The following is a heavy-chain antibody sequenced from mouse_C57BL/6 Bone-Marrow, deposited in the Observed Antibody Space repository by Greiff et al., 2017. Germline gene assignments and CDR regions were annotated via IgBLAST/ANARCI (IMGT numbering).Heavy chain of an antibody. CDR2: ISDGGSYT. D-gene: IGHD2-2*01. CDR3: ARDYGYHWYFDV. V-gene: IGHV5-4*01. J-gene: IGHJ1*03. CDR1: GFTFSSYA. Sequence: VQLKESGGGLVKPGGSLKLSCAASGFTFSSYAMSWVRQTPEKRLEWVATISDGGSYTYYPDNVKGRFTISRDNAKNNLYLQMSHLKSADTSMYYCARDYGYHWYFDVWGTGTTVTVSS.